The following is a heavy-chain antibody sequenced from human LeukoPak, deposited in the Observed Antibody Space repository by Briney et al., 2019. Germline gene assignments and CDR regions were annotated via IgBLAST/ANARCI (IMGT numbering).Heavy chain of an antibody. V-gene: IGHV3-23*01. D-gene: IGHD2-2*01. Sequence: GGSLRLSCAASGFTFSSYAMSWVRQAPGKGLEWVSAISGSGGSTYYADSVKGRFTISRDNSKNTLYLQMNSLRAEDMAVYYCAKDPPPEYQLLTYFDYWGQGTLVTVSS. CDR2: ISGSGGST. J-gene: IGHJ4*02. CDR1: GFTFSSYA. CDR3: AKDPPPEYQLLTYFDY.